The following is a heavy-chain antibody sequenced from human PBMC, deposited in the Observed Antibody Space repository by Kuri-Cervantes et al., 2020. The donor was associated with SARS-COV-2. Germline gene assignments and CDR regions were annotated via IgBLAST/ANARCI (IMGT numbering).Heavy chain of an antibody. J-gene: IGHJ4*02. CDR2: ISSSGSYI. D-gene: IGHD6-6*01. CDR3: ARSPYSSSLIDY. Sequence: ETLSLTCAASGFTFSSYSMNWVRQAPGKGLEWVSSISSSGSYIYYADSVKGRFTISRDNAKNSLYLQMNSLRAEDTAVYYCARSPYSSSLIDYWGQGTLVTVSS. V-gene: IGHV3-21*01. CDR1: GFTFSSYS.